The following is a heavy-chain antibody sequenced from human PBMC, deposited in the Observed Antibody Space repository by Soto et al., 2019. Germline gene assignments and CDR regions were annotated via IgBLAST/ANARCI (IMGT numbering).Heavy chain of an antibody. V-gene: IGHV3-74*01. D-gene: IGHD1-7*01. J-gene: IGHJ4*02. Sequence: EVQLVESGGGLVQSGGSLRLSCAASGFTLGNYWMHWVRQAPGKGLVWVSRINDYGTTINYAESVEGRFIISRDDAKSEVYLQMNNLRAEDSAVYYCARGGLELFDYWGQGALVTVSS. CDR3: ARGGLELFDY. CDR2: INDYGTTI. CDR1: GFTLGNYW.